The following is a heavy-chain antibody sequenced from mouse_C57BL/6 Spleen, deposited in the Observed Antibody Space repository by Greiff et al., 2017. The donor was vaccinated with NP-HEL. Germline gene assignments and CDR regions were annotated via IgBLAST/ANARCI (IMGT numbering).Heavy chain of an antibody. J-gene: IGHJ2*01. CDR3: ARLYSNYVDYFDY. V-gene: IGHV1-80*01. D-gene: IGHD2-5*01. CDR2: IYPGDGDT. CDR1: GYAFSSYW. Sequence: VHLVESGAELVKPGASVKISCKASGYAFSSYWMNWVKQRPGKGLEWIGQIYPGDGDTNYNGRFKGKATLTADKSSSTAYMQISSLTSEDSAVYFCARLYSNYVDYFDYWGQGTTLTVSS.